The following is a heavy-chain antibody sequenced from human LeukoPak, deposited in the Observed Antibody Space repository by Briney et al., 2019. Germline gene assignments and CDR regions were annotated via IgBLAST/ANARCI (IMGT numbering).Heavy chain of an antibody. CDR3: ARGALDAATPFDS. Sequence: GGSLRLSCAASGFTFSTYWMTWVRQAPGKGLEWVANIKPDGSQIYYVDSVKGRFTISRDNAKNSLYLQMNSLRAEDTAVYYCARGALDAATPFDSWGQGTLVTVSS. V-gene: IGHV3-7*01. J-gene: IGHJ5*01. CDR1: GFTFSTYW. CDR2: IKPDGSQI. D-gene: IGHD2-15*01.